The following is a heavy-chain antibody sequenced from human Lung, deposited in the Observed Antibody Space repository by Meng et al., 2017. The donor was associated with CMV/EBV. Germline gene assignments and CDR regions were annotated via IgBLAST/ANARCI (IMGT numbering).Heavy chain of an antibody. J-gene: IGHJ4*02. V-gene: IGHV3-23*01. CDR3: VKGWQQLGDS. CDR2: FSGSSTVT. CDR1: GFTFSSFS. D-gene: IGHD4-23*01. Sequence: GEXXKISCAASGFTFSSFSMSWIRQAPGKGLQWVTSFSGSSTVTDYADPVKGRFTIYRDNSNNTLHLQMNSLGADDTAVYYYVKGWQQLGDSWGQGTLVTVSS.